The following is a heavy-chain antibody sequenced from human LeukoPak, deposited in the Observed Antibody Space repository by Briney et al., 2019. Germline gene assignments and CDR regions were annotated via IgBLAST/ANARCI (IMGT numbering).Heavy chain of an antibody. D-gene: IGHD6-19*01. CDR1: GYTFTSYG. J-gene: IGHJ4*02. V-gene: IGHV1-18*01. CDR3: ARIPRWLVRRYYFDY. Sequence: GASVKVSCKASGYTFTSYGISWVRQAPGQGLEWMGWISAYNGNTNYAQKLQGRVTMTTDTSTSTAYMELRSLRSDDTAVYYCARIPRWLVRRYYFDYWGQGTLVTVSS. CDR2: ISAYNGNT.